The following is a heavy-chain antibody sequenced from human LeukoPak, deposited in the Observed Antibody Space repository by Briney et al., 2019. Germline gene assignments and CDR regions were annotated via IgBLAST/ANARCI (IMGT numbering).Heavy chain of an antibody. V-gene: IGHV1-46*01. J-gene: IGHJ5*02. CDR1: GYTFSTYY. CDR3: ARGDGDYAGFDP. Sequence: ASVKVSCKASGYTFSTYYMHWVRQAPGQGLEWMGIINPRDGSTSYAQKYQGRVTMTRDTSTSTVYVELSSLRSEDTAVYYCARGDGDYAGFDPWGQGTLVTVCS. D-gene: IGHD4-17*01. CDR2: INPRDGST.